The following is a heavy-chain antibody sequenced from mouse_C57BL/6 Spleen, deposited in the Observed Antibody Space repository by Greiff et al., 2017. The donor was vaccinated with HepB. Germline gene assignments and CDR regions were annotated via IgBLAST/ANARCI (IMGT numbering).Heavy chain of an antibody. Sequence: EVQLQQSGPVLVKPGASVKMSCKASGYTFTDYYMNWVKQSHGKSLEWIGVINPYNGGTSYNQKFKGKATLTVDKSSSTAYMELNSLTSEDSAVYYCARCDYDVGYWGQGTTLTVSS. V-gene: IGHV1-19*01. D-gene: IGHD2-4*01. CDR2: INPYNGGT. CDR1: GYTFTDYY. CDR3: ARCDYDVGY. J-gene: IGHJ2*01.